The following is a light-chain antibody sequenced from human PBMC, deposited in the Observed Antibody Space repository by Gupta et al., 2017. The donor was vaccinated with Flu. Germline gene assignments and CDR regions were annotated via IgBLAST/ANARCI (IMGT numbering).Light chain of an antibody. V-gene: IGKV3-11*01. Sequence: EIVLTQSPATLSLSPGERATLSCRASQSVSSYLAWYQQKPGQAPRLLIYDASNRATGIPARFSGSGSGKDFALTISSREPEDFAVYYCQQPSNWPPFTFGQGTKVEIK. J-gene: IGKJ2*01. CDR3: QQPSNWPPFT. CDR1: QSVSSY. CDR2: DAS.